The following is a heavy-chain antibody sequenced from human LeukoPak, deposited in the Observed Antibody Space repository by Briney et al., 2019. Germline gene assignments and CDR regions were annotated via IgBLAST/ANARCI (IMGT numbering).Heavy chain of an antibody. CDR1: GGSISKSSYY. V-gene: IGHV4-39*01. Sequence: PSQTLSLTCTVSGGSISKSSYYWGWIRQPPGKGLEWIGNIYYSGSTYYNPSLKSRVTISVDTSKNQFSLKLSSVTAADTAAYYCARGGYSYGQRIDYWGQGTLVTVSS. CDR2: IYYSGST. J-gene: IGHJ4*02. D-gene: IGHD5-18*01. CDR3: ARGGYSYGQRIDY.